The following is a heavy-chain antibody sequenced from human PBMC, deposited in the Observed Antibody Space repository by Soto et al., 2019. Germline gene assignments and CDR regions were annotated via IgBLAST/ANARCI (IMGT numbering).Heavy chain of an antibody. CDR3: ARGICSSNSCYEQDYYYYYYMDV. CDR1: GGTFSSYT. D-gene: IGHD2-2*01. V-gene: IGHV1-69*02. CDR2: IIPILGIA. Sequence: QVQLVQSGAEVKKPGSSVKVSCKASGGTFSSYTISWVRQAPGQGLEWMGRIIPILGIANYAQKFQGRVTITSDKSTSTAYMELSSLRPEDTAVYYCARGICSSNSCYEQDYYYYYYMDVWGKGTTVTVSS. J-gene: IGHJ6*03.